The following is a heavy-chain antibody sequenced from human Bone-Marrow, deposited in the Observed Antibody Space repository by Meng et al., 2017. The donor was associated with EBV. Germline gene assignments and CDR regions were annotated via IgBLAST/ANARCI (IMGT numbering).Heavy chain of an antibody. V-gene: IGHV4-38-2*02. CDR2: VHHTGST. D-gene: IGHD6-19*01. J-gene: IGHJ5*02. Sequence: VPESGPGLLKRPVPLTPPCTCPGTAIRGFSYGGWIGRPPGGGLEWIGSVHHTGSTYYSPSLKCRVTVSVDTSKNQFSLRLTSVTAADTAVYYCARPFPSWQSPRLDPFGAWGQGTLVTVSS. CDR1: GTAIRGFSY. CDR3: ARPFPSWQSPRLDPFGA.